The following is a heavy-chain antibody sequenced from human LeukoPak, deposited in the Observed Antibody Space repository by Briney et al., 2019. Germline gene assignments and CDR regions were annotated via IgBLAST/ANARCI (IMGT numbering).Heavy chain of an antibody. D-gene: IGHD6-13*01. CDR3: ARELSRGYSSSWPDY. J-gene: IGHJ4*02. CDR1: GYSISSGYY. CDR2: IYHSGST. V-gene: IGHV4-38-2*02. Sequence: SETLSLTCAVSGYSISSGYYWGWIRQPPGKGLEWIGSIYHSGSTYYNPSLKSRVTISVDTSKNQFSLKLSSVTAADTAVYYCARELSRGYSSSWPDYWGRGTLVTVSS.